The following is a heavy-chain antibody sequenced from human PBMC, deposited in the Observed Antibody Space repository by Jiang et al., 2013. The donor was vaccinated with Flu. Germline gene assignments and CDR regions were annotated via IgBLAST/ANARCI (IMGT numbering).Heavy chain of an antibody. Sequence: SLTCTVSGGSISSSSYYWDWIRQPPGKGLEWIGSIYYSGTTYYNPSLKSRVTMSVDTSKNQFSLKLSSVTAADTAVYYCARVGEGCSSTSCYTGHEAIDYWGQGTLVTVSS. V-gene: IGHV4-39*07. CDR1: GGSISSSSYY. CDR3: ARVGEGCSSTSCYTGHEAIDY. J-gene: IGHJ4*02. D-gene: IGHD2-2*02. CDR2: IYYSGTT.